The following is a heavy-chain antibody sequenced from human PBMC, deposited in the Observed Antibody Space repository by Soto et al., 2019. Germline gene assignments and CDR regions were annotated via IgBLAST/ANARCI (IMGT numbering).Heavy chain of an antibody. CDR1: GYIFSSHC. D-gene: IGHD2-2*01. V-gene: IGHV1-46*01. J-gene: IGHJ6*02. Sequence: ASVKVSCKASGYIFSSHCIYWVRQAPGQGLQWMGIINPGGGRTAYAQKFQGRVTLTRDMSTSTVYMELTSLTYDDTAVYYCARDVSGPGATYVKYVWGQGXTGTVYS. CDR2: INPGGGRT. CDR3: ARDVSGPGATYVKYV.